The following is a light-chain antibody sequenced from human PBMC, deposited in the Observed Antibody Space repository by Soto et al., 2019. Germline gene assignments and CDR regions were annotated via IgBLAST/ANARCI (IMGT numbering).Light chain of an antibody. V-gene: IGKV1-5*03. CDR3: QQYHSYSRT. CDR2: KAS. CDR1: QSISSW. Sequence: DIQMTQSPSTLSASVGDRVTITCRASQSISSWLAWYQQKPGKAPKVLIYKASSLESGVPSRFSGSGSGTEFTLTISSLQPDEFATYYCQQYHSYSRTFGGGTKVESK. J-gene: IGKJ4*01.